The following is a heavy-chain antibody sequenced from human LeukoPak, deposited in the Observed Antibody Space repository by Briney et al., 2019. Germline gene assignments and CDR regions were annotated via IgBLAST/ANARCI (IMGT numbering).Heavy chain of an antibody. D-gene: IGHD3-9*01. CDR2: IDPIDSYT. V-gene: IGHV5-10-1*01. J-gene: IGHJ6*02. CDR1: GYRFTNYW. Sequence: PGESLKISCKGSGYRFTNYWISWVRQMPGKGLEWMGRIDPIDSYTKYSPSFQGHVTISGDKSISTVYLQWSSLKASDTAMYFCARVGTFDWSYYYYYGMDVWGQGTTVTVS. CDR3: ARVGTFDWSYYYYYGMDV.